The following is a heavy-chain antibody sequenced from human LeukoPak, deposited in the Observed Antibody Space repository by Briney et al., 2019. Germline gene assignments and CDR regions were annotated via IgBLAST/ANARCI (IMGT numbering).Heavy chain of an antibody. CDR2: IYSGGNT. D-gene: IGHD3-10*01. CDR3: ARLWFGRYYFDH. Sequence: GGSLRLSCGASGFTDSSNFLRWVRQAPGKGLEWVSVIYSGGNTYYADSVKGRFTISRDNSKNTLYLQMNSLRAEDTAVYYCARLWFGRYYFDHWGQGTQVTVSS. CDR1: GFTDSSNF. J-gene: IGHJ4*02. V-gene: IGHV3-53*01.